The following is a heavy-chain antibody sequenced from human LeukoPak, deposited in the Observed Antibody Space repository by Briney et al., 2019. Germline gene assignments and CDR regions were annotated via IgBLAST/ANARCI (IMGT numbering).Heavy chain of an antibody. Sequence: ASVKVSCKASGYTFTGYYMHWVRQAPGQGLEWMGWINPNSGGTNYAQKFQGRVTMTRDTSISTAYMELSRLRSDDTAAYYCARWVGSKYYFDYWGQGTLVTVSS. CDR1: GYTFTGYY. CDR2: INPNSGGT. CDR3: ARWVGSKYYFDY. V-gene: IGHV1-2*02. J-gene: IGHJ4*02. D-gene: IGHD4-11*01.